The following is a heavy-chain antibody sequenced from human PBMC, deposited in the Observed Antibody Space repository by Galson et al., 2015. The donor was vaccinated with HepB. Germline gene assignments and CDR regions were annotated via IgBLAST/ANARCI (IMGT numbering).Heavy chain of an antibody. D-gene: IGHD6-13*01. CDR1: GYSFTSYW. Sequence: QSGAEVKKPGESLKISCKGSGYSFTSYWIGWVRQMPGKGLEWMGIIYPGDSDTRYSPSFQGQVTISADKTISTPYLQWSSLKASAPRMYYCSRQGSLAPVVKVRYSSWYYY. J-gene: IGHJ6*03. CDR3: SRQGSLAPVVKVRYSSWYYY. V-gene: IGHV5-51*01. CDR2: IYPGDSDT.